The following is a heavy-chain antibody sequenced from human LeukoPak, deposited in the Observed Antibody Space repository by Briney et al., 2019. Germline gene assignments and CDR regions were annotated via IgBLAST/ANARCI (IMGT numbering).Heavy chain of an antibody. D-gene: IGHD1-14*01. J-gene: IGHJ4*02. V-gene: IGHV1-2*02. Sequence: ASVKVSCKASVYTFSDYYIHWVRQAPGQGLEWVGWINPNGGGTNYAQKFQGRVTMTRDTSISTAYMELTSLRSDDTALYYCAGGITGGDYWGQGTLVTVSS. CDR1: VYTFSDYY. CDR3: AGGITGGDY. CDR2: INPNGGGT.